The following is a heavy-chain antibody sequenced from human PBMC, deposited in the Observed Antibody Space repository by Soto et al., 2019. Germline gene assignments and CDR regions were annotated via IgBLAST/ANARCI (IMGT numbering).Heavy chain of an antibody. Sequence: WGSLRLSCAACGFTLSISWVSLVRQAQRKGLEWVANIKQDGSEKYYVDSVKGRFTISRDNAKNSLYLQMNSLRAEDTAVYYCARTPRSTIYYYGMDVWRQGTTVTVSS. V-gene: IGHV3-7*05. CDR3: ARTPRSTIYYYGMDV. CDR1: GFTLSISW. CDR2: IKQDGSEK. J-gene: IGHJ6*02.